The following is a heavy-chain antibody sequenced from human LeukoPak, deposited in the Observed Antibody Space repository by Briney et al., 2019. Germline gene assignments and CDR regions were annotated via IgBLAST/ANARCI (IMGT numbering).Heavy chain of an antibody. Sequence: SETLSLTCTVSSGSIGSSSNYWGWIRQAPGKGLEWIGNVYYSGSTFYNPSLKSRVTISVDTSKNQFSLKLRSVTAADTAVYYCARAIITYYDFWSGYSNNWFDPWGQGTLVTVSS. CDR3: ARAIITYYDFWSGYSNNWFDP. CDR2: VYYSGST. CDR1: SGSIGSSSNY. J-gene: IGHJ5*02. V-gene: IGHV4-39*01. D-gene: IGHD3-3*01.